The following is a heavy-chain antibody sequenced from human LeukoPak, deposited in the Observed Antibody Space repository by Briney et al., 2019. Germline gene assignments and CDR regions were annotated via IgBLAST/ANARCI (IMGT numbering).Heavy chain of an antibody. CDR2: IYYSWST. J-gene: IGHJ6*02. CDR3: ARVYGDYGIPMDV. V-gene: IGHV4-59*01. Sequence: SGPTLLKPSETLSLTCTVSGGGIGSYYWSWIRQPPGNGLEGIGYIYYSWSTNYNPPLKSRVTISVDTSKNQFSLKLSSVTAADTAVYYCARVYGDYGIPMDVWGQGTTVTVSS. D-gene: IGHD4-17*01. CDR1: GGGIGSYY.